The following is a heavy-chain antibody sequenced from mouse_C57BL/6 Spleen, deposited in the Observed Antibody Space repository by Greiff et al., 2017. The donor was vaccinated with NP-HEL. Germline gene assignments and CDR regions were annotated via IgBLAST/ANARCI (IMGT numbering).Heavy chain of an antibody. CDR3: AREGGTTVVDFDY. CDR1: GYTFTSYW. V-gene: IGHV1-61*01. D-gene: IGHD1-1*01. J-gene: IGHJ2*01. CDR2: IYPSDSET. Sequence: VQLQQPGAELVRPGSSVKLSCKASGYTFTSYWMDWVKQRPGQGLEWIGNIYPSDSETHYNQKFKDKATLTVDKSSSTAYMQLSSLTSEDSAVYYCAREGGTTVVDFDYWGQGTTLTVSS.